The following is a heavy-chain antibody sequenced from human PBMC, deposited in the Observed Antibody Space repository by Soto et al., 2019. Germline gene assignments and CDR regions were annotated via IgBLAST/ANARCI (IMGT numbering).Heavy chain of an antibody. D-gene: IGHD1-1*01. J-gene: IGHJ4*02. V-gene: IGHV3-33*01. CDR2: IWYDGSDK. Sequence: QVQLVESGGGVVQPGRSLRLSCAASGFTFSSYGMHWVRQAPGKGLEGVAVIWYDGSDKYYADSVKGRFTISRDNSKNTLYLQVNSLRAEDTAVYYCAREWKTNYFDYWGQGTLVTVSS. CDR1: GFTFSSYG. CDR3: AREWKTNYFDY.